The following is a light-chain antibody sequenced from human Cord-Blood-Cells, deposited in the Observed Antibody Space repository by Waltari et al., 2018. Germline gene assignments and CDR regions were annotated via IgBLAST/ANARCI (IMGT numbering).Light chain of an antibody. CDR2: DAS. CDR3: QQYNSYWT. Sequence: DIQMTQSPSTLSASVGDRVTITCRASQSISSWFAWYQQKPEKAPKLLIYDASSLESGVPSRFSGSGSGTEFTLTISSLQPDDFATYYCQQYNSYWTFGQGTKVEIK. V-gene: IGKV1-5*01. J-gene: IGKJ1*01. CDR1: QSISSW.